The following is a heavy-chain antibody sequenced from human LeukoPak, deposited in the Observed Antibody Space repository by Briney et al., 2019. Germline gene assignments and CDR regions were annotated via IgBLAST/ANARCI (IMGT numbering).Heavy chain of an antibody. J-gene: IGHJ4*02. D-gene: IGHD1-26*01. CDR2: INNDGSST. V-gene: IGHV3-74*01. CDR1: GFTFSSYW. Sequence: GGSLRLSCAASGFTFSSYWMRWVRQAPGKGLVWVSRINNDGSSTTYADSVKGRFTISRDNAKNTLFMQMNTLRAEDTAVYYCARGSDSGNYYDFDYWGQGTLVTVSS. CDR3: ARGSDSGNYYDFDY.